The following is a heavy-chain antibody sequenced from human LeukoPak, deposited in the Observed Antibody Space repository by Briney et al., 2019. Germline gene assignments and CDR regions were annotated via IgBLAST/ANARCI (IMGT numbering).Heavy chain of an antibody. J-gene: IGHJ6*04. Sequence: GESLKISCKGSGYSFTSYWIGWVRQLPGEGLEWMGIIYPGDSDNTYSPSFEGQVTISAGKSINTAYLQWSNLQTSDTAVDYCGRRDGYCSSTSCYADYYYGMDVWGEGTTVTVSS. CDR2: IYPGDSDN. V-gene: IGHV5-51*01. CDR1: GYSFTSYW. CDR3: GRRDGYCSSTSCYADYYYGMDV. D-gene: IGHD2-2*01.